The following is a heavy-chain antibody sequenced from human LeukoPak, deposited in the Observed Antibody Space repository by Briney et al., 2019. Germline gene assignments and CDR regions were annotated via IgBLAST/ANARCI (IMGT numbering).Heavy chain of an antibody. J-gene: IGHJ4*02. CDR3: ARRRYYDNSGYNPTYYFDY. CDR2: IYYSVDT. Sequence: SETLSLTCAVSGDSIIGSYWSWIRQAPGKGLEWIGYIYYSVDTDYNPSLKSRVTISVDMSKKQISLRLTSVTAADTAVYYCARRRYYDNSGYNPTYYFDYWGQGILVTVSS. V-gene: IGHV4-59*01. CDR1: GDSIIGSY. D-gene: IGHD3-22*01.